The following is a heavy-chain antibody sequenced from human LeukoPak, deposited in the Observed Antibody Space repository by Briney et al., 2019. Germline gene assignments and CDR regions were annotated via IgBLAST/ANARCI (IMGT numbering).Heavy chain of an antibody. CDR1: GFTVSSTY. CDR3: ASRHCSGGDCYFAGADPFDH. CDR2: IYKDGKI. J-gene: IGHJ4*02. D-gene: IGHD2-21*01. V-gene: IGHV3-53*01. Sequence: GGSLRRSCAASGFTVSSTYMSWVRQAPGKGLEWVSVIYKDGKIYYIDSVKGRFTISRDTSKNTLYLQMNSLRVEDTAVYYRASRHCSGGDCYFAGADPFDHWGQGTLVTVSS.